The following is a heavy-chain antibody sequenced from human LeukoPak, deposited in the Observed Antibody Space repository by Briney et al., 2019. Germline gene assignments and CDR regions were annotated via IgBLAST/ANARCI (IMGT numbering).Heavy chain of an antibody. CDR3: ARGKFTMIVVGKAFDI. V-gene: IGHV1-2*02. CDR1: GYTFTGYY. D-gene: IGHD3-22*01. J-gene: IGHJ3*02. CDR2: INPNSGGT. Sequence: ASVKVSCKASGYTFTGYYMHWVRRAPGQGLEWMGWINPNSGGTNYAQKFQGRVTMTRDTSISTAYMELSRLRSDDTAVYYCARGKFTMIVVGKAFDIWGQGTMVTVSS.